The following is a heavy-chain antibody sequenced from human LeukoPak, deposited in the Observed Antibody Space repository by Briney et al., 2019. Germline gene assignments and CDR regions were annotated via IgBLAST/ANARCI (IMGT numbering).Heavy chain of an antibody. CDR3: AREAGSGSYYIDY. D-gene: IGHD3-10*01. CDR1: GFTFSRNS. J-gene: IGHJ4*02. CDR2: ISSSSTYI. V-gene: IGHV3-21*01. Sequence: PGGSLRLSCAASGFTFSRNSMDWVRQAPGKGLEWVSSISSSSTYIYYADSVKGRFTISRDNAKNSLYLQMNSLRADDTALYYCAREAGSGSYYIDYWGRGTLVTVSS.